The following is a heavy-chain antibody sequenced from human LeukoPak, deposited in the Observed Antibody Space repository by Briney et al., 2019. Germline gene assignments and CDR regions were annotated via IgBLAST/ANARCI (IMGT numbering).Heavy chain of an antibody. Sequence: PSETLSLTCSVSGGSISSGYHYWSWIRQHPGRGLEWIGYIFYSGSTYYNPSLKSRLIISADTSQNQFSLRLTSVTAADTAVYYCARGKMTDAGTFLDFDPWGQGTLVTVSS. CDR2: IFYSGST. J-gene: IGHJ5*02. D-gene: IGHD6-13*01. CDR1: GGSISSGYHY. V-gene: IGHV4-31*03. CDR3: ARGKMTDAGTFLDFDP.